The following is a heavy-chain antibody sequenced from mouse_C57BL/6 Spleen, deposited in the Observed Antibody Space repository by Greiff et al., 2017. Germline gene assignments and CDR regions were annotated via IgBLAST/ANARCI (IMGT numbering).Heavy chain of an antibody. V-gene: IGHV5-17*01. CDR2: ISSGSSTI. Sequence: EVQLQESGGGLVKPGGSLKLSCAASGFTFSDYGMHWVRQAPEKGLEWVAYISSGSSTIYYADTVKGRFTISRDNTKNTLFLQMTSLRSEATAMYYCASSRDYAMDYWGQGTSVTVSS. CDR1: GFTFSDYG. J-gene: IGHJ4*01. CDR3: ASSRDYAMDY. D-gene: IGHD6-1*01.